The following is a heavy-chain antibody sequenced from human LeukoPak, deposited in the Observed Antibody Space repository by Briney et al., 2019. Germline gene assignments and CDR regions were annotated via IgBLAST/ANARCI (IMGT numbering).Heavy chain of an antibody. J-gene: IGHJ5*02. CDR3: ARESGSDYYDSSGQGNWFDP. CDR1: GGSISSYY. Sequence: SETLSLTCTVPGGSISSYYWSWIRQPAGKGLEWIGRIYTSGSTNYNPSLKSRVTISVDKSKNQFSLKLSSVTAADTAVYYCARESGSDYYDSSGQGNWFDPWGQGTLVTVSS. D-gene: IGHD3-22*01. V-gene: IGHV4-4*07. CDR2: IYTSGST.